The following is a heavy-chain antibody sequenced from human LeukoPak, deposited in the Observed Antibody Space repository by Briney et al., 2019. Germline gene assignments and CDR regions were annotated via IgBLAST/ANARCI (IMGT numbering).Heavy chain of an antibody. CDR2: VNPNSGDT. V-gene: IGHV1-2*02. CDR3: AREDGNSNKWFDS. Sequence: ASVKVSCKASGYTFTGYYLHWVRQAPGQGLEWMGCVNPNSGDTNYAQKFQGSVTMTRDTSISTVYMELRSLRSDDTAVYYCAREDGNSNKWFDSWGQGTLVTVSS. D-gene: IGHD1/OR15-1a*01. CDR1: GYTFTGYY. J-gene: IGHJ5*02.